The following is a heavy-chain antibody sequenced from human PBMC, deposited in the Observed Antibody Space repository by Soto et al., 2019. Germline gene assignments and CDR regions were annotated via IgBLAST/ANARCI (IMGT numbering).Heavy chain of an antibody. D-gene: IGHD3-16*01. Sequence: SLRLSCGAPGVTFKDYGRHWVRQAPGKGLEWVAVISYDGKQTYYADSVKDRFTISKDKSKRTLFLQMNSLRVDDTAVYYCARDGWGSNWYFDLWGRGTLVTVSS. J-gene: IGHJ2*01. V-gene: IGHV3-30*03. CDR2: ISYDGKQT. CDR3: ARDGWGSNWYFDL. CDR1: GVTFKDYG.